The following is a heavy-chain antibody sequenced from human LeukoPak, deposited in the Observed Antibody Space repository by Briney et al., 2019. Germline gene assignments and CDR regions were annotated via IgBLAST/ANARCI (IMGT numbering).Heavy chain of an antibody. J-gene: IGHJ4*02. CDR3: ARADCSSTRCYEFDY. D-gene: IGHD2-2*01. CDR1: RFTFTDYY. CDR2: ISSSGSPI. Sequence: GGSLRLSCAASRFTFTDYYMSWIRQAPGKGLDWVSYISSSGSPISYAGSVKGRFTISRDNAKNSLYLQMNSLRVEDTAVYYCARADCSSTRCYEFDYWGQGTLVIVSS. V-gene: IGHV3-11*04.